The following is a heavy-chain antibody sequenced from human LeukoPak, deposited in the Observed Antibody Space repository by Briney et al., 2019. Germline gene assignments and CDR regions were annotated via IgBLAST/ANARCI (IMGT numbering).Heavy chain of an antibody. J-gene: IGHJ5*02. V-gene: IGHV4-4*02. CDR1: GGSISSQNW. CDR2: IFHSGST. D-gene: IGHD2-2*02. Sequence: SETLSLTRAVSGGSISSQNWWRWVRQPPGKGLEWIGEIFHSGSTHYNPSLKSRVTISVDKSKNQFSLNLSSVTAADTAVYYCAKGDIPNWFDPWGQGTLVTVSS. CDR3: AKGDIPNWFDP.